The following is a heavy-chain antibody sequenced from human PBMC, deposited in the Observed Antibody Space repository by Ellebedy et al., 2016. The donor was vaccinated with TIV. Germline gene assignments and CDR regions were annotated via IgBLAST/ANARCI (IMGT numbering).Heavy chain of an antibody. J-gene: IGHJ4*02. D-gene: IGHD3-22*01. V-gene: IGHV5-51*01. CDR1: GYSFTSYW. CDR2: IYPGDSDT. Sequence: KVSCKGSGYSFTSYWIGWVRQMPGKGLEWMGIIYPGDSDTRYSPSFQGQVTISADKSISTAYLQWSSLKASDTAMYYCVLSTGITMIPFDYWGQGTLVTVSS. CDR3: VLSTGITMIPFDY.